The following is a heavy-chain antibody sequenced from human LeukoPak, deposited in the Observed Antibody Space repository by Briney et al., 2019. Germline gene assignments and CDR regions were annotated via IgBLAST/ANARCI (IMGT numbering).Heavy chain of an antibody. J-gene: IGHJ4*02. V-gene: IGHV3-30-3*01. CDR1: GFPFCSYA. D-gene: IGHD5-24*01. CDR2: ISYDGSNK. Sequence: PGRSPRLFWAASGFPFCSYAMHWGRQAPGRGPGLVAVISYDGSNKYYADSVKGRFTIPRDNSKNTLYLQMNSLRAEDTAVYYCARERRDGYDWGYFDYWGQGTLVTVSS. CDR3: ARERRDGYDWGYFDY.